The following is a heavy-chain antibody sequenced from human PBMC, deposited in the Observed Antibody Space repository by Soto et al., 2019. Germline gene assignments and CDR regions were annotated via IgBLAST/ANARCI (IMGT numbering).Heavy chain of an antibody. Sequence: SETLSLTCAVYGGSFRGYYWSLIRQPPGKGLEWIGEINHSGSTNYNPSLKSRVTISVDTSKNQFSLKLSSVTAADTAVYYCARTPGYDILTGYYRGVGNFDYWGQGTLVTVSS. V-gene: IGHV4-34*01. J-gene: IGHJ4*02. CDR3: ARTPGYDILTGYYRGVGNFDY. CDR2: INHSGST. D-gene: IGHD3-9*01. CDR1: GGSFRGYY.